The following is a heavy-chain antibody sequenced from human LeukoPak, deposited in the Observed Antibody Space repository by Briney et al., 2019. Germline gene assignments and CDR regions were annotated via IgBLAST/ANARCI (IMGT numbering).Heavy chain of an antibody. CDR3: ARASGQLYRAADY. V-gene: IGHV3-33*01. Sequence: GGSLRLSCAPSGFTFSNYGMHWVRPAPAKGLDWVAVIWYVGSNKYHADSVKGRFTISRDNSRETLYLHMNSLRAEDTAVYYCARASGQLYRAADYWGQGTLVTVSS. J-gene: IGHJ4*02. D-gene: IGHD2-2*02. CDR1: GFTFSNYG. CDR2: IWYVGSNK.